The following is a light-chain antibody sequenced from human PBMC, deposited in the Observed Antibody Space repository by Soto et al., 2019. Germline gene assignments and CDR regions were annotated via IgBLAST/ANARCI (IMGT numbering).Light chain of an antibody. J-gene: IGKJ4*01. CDR2: DAS. Sequence: EIVLTQSPATLSLSPGERATLSCRASQSVSASYLAWYQQKPGQAPRLLIYDASNRATGIPVRFSGSGSGTDFTLTISSLEPEDCAIYYCQQYHTWPITFGGGTKVDIK. CDR1: QSVSASY. CDR3: QQYHTWPIT. V-gene: IGKV3-11*01.